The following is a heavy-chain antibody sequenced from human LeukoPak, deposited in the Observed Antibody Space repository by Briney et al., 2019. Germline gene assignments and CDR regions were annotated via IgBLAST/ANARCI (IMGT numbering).Heavy chain of an antibody. CDR3: ARDGDTAMVTPFDY. Sequence: SETLSLTCTVSGGSISSNSYYWGWIRQPPGKGLEWIASIYHSGSTYYNPSLKSRVTISIDTSKNHFSLILSSVSAADTAVYHCARDGDTAMVTPFDYWGQGTLVTVSS. CDR2: IYHSGST. V-gene: IGHV4-39*02. CDR1: GGSISSNSYY. J-gene: IGHJ4*02. D-gene: IGHD5-18*01.